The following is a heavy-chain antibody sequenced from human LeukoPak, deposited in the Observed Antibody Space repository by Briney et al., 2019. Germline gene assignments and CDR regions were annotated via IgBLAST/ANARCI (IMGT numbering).Heavy chain of an antibody. V-gene: IGHV3-21*01. CDR3: ARAGVTTPPQRLDY. Sequence: PGGSLRLSCVASGFTFTTYNMNWVRQAPGKGLEWVSSIGDSSTYMYYGDSVKGRFTISRDDAKNSLYLQMNSLRAEDTAVYYCARAGVTTPPQRLDYWGQGTLVTVSS. J-gene: IGHJ4*02. D-gene: IGHD3-22*01. CDR1: GFTFTTYN. CDR2: IGDSSTYM.